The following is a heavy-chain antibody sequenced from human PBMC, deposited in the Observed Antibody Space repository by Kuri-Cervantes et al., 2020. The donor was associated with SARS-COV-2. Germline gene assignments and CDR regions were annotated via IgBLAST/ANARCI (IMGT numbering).Heavy chain of an antibody. CDR1: GDSITNYY. D-gene: IGHD3/OR15-3a*01. CDR3: SGRVDFSSVDY. J-gene: IGHJ4*02. V-gene: IGHV4-59*01. CDR2: VSYNGAT. Sequence: SETLSLTCTVSGDSITNYYLTWIRQPPGKGPEWIGYVSYNGATAYNPSLKSRVTMSLDTSKNQFSLRLSSVTAADTAVYYCSGRVDFSSVDYWGQGTLVTVSS.